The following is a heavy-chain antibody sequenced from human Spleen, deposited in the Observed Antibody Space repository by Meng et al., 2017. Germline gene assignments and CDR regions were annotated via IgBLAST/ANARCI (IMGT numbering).Heavy chain of an antibody. CDR2: ISAYNGNT. CDR3: ARDLSGSYSPAGY. V-gene: IGHV1-18*01. J-gene: IGHJ4*02. CDR1: GGIFSTYT. Sequence: QVQLVQSGAEVRKPGSSVKVSCKASGGIFSTYTISWVRQAPGQGLEWMGWISAYNGNTNYAQKLQGRVTMTTDISTTTAYMELRSLRSDDTAVYYCARDLSGSYSPAGYWGQGTLVTVSS. D-gene: IGHD1-26*01.